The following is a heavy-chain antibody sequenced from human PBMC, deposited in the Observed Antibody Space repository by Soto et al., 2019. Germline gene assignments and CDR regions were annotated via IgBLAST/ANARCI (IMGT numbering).Heavy chain of an antibody. CDR1: GFTFSSYS. CDR3: VRESRLVEWLSLTWFDP. D-gene: IGHD3-3*01. V-gene: IGHV3-48*02. J-gene: IGHJ5*02. CDR2: ISSSSSTI. Sequence: EVQLVESGGGLVQPGGSLRLSCAASGFTFSSYSMNWVRQAPGKGLEWVSYISSSSSTIYYADSVKGRFTISRDNAKNSLYLQMNSVRDEDTAVYYSVRESRLVEWLSLTWFDPWGQGTLVSVSS.